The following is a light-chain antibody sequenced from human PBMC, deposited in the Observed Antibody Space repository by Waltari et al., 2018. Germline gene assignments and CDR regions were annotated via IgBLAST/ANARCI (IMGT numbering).Light chain of an antibody. Sequence: MTQSPSSLSASAGDRVTITCRSSQRISSFLNWYQQKPGKAPKLLIYAASNLHSGVPSRFSGSGSGTDFTLTISSLQPEDFATYYCQQSYTTPFTFGPGTTVDVK. CDR3: QQSYTTPFT. CDR1: QRISSF. CDR2: AAS. V-gene: IGKV1-39*01. J-gene: IGKJ3*01.